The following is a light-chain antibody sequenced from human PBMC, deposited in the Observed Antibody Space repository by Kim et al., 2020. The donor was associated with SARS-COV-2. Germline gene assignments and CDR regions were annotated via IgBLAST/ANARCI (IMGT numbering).Light chain of an antibody. Sequence: ARPRASVKLTCALDSGHGSNAVGWHQQQPGKGPGYLMKVDHYGSHGKGDGVPDRFSGSSSGAERYRTISRVESVDEADYYCRSWGVFGGGTQLTVL. CDR3: RSWGV. V-gene: IGLV4-69*01. CDR1: SGHGSNA. J-gene: IGLJ3*02. CDR2: VDHYGSH.